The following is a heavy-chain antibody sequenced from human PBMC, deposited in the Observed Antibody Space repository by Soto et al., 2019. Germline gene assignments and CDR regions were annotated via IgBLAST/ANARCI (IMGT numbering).Heavy chain of an antibody. CDR3: ARAEVRCGSSSCSPCYYGMDV. V-gene: IGHV3-23*01. CDR2: LSNGSGTT. J-gene: IGHJ6*02. D-gene: IGHD2-2*01. CDR1: GVTFSSYA. Sequence: EVQLLESGGGLVQPGGYLRPSCVASGVTFSSYAMNWVRQAQGKGLEWVSGLSNGSGTTYYADSVKGRFTISRDNSNRTLYLEMNSLRGEATAVFYCARAEVRCGSSSCSPCYYGMDVWGQGTTVTVSS.